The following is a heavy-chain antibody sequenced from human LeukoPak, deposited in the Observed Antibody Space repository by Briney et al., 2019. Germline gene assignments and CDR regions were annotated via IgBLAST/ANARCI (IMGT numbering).Heavy chain of an antibody. V-gene: IGHV3-23*01. D-gene: IGHD3-3*01. J-gene: IGHJ4*02. Sequence: GGTLRLSCAASGFTFSNYGMSWVRQAPGKGLEWVSGISFSGGITYYADSVKGRFTISRDNSKNTLYLQMNSLRAEDTAVYYCAREILFSPFWSGLTRDYFDYWGQGTLVTVSS. CDR2: ISFSGGIT. CDR1: GFTFSNYG. CDR3: AREILFSPFWSGLTRDYFDY.